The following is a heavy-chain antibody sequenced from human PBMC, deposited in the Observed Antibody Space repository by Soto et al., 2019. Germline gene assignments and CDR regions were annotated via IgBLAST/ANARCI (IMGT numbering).Heavy chain of an antibody. D-gene: IGHD2-2*01. J-gene: IGHJ6*02. CDR2: IYDSGIT. V-gene: IGHV4-39*01. Sequence: KTSETLSLTCTVSSASISSSSYTWGWIRPPPGKGLEWIGSIYDSGITYYNPSLHSRVTVSVDTSKNQFSLKVTSVTAADTAVYYCARLHGYCISSSCHGHYAMDVWGQGTTVTVSS. CDR3: ARLHGYCISSSCHGHYAMDV. CDR1: SASISSSSYT.